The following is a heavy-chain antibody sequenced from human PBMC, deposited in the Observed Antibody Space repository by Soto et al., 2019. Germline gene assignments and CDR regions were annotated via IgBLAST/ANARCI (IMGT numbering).Heavy chain of an antibody. CDR3: TRGVPSVHAFQI. V-gene: IGHV3-53*01. CDR1: GFAVSSIY. Sequence: PGGSLRLSCTASGFAVSSIYMTWVRQAPGKGLEWVSVIYSGGSIHYADSVKGRFTMSRDISKNTVYLQMERLTAEDTAVYYCTRGVPSVHAFQIWGQGTMVTVSS. D-gene: IGHD3-3*01. CDR2: IYSGGSI. J-gene: IGHJ3*02.